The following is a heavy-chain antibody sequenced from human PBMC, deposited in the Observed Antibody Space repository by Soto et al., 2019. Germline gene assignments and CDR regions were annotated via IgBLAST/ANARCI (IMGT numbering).Heavy chain of an antibody. CDR3: AKGSALYSGYDDGTVGYYYYMDV. Sequence: GGSLRLSCAASGFTFSSYAMSWVRQAPGKGLEWVSAISGSGGSTYYADSVKGRFTISRDNSKNTLYLQMNSLRAEDTAVYYCAKGSALYSGYDDGTVGYYYYMDVWGKGTTVTVSS. CDR1: GFTFSSYA. J-gene: IGHJ6*03. D-gene: IGHD5-12*01. V-gene: IGHV3-23*01. CDR2: ISGSGGST.